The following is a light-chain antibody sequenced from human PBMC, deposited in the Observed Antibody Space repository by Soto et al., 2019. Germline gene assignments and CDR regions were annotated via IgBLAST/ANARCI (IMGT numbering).Light chain of an antibody. CDR2: GAS. CDR1: QSVGSTY. CDR3: QQYGDSPWT. J-gene: IGKJ1*01. V-gene: IGKV3-20*01. Sequence: EVVLTQSPGTLSLSPGERATLSCRASQSVGSTYVAWYQRKPGQAPRLLIYGASSRATGIPDRFSGSGSGTDFTLTISRLEPEDFAVYYCQQYGDSPWTFGQGTNVDI.